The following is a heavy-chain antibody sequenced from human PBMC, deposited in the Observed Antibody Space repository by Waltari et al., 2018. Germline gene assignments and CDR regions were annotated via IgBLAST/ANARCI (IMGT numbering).Heavy chain of an antibody. V-gene: IGHV4-4*07. Sequence: QVQLQESGPGLVKPSETLSLTCTVSGGSISSYYWSWIRQPAGKGLEWIGRIYTSGSTNYNPSLKSRVTMSVDTSKNQFSLKLSSVTAADTAVYYCASTYYDFWSGSSGHYYYMDVWGKGTTVTVSS. D-gene: IGHD3-3*01. J-gene: IGHJ6*03. CDR1: GGSISSYY. CDR2: IYTSGST. CDR3: ASTYYDFWSGSSGHYYYMDV.